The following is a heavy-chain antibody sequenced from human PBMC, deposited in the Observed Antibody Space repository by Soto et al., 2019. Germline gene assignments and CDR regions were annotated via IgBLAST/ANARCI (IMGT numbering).Heavy chain of an antibody. D-gene: IGHD1-7*01. CDR3: AAPKLAYYYYYGRDG. V-gene: IGHV1-58*01. CDR1: GFTFTSSA. Sequence: ASVKVSCKASGFTFTSSAVQWVRQARGQRLEWIGWIVVGSGNTNYAQKFQERVTITRDMSTSTAYMELSSLRSEDTALYYCAAPKLAYYYYYGRDGWGQGTTVTVSS. J-gene: IGHJ6*02. CDR2: IVVGSGNT.